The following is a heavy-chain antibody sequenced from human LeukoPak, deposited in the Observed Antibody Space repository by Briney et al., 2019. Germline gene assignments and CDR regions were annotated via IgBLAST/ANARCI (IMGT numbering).Heavy chain of an antibody. Sequence: ASVKVSCKASGYTFTSYAMHWVRQASGQRLEWMGWINAGNGNTKYSQKFQGRVTITRDTSASTAYMELSSLRSEDTAVYYCARGFYYASSGYYSVRWFDPWGQGTLVTVSS. CDR3: ARGFYYASSGYYSVRWFDP. D-gene: IGHD3-22*01. CDR1: GYTFTSYA. J-gene: IGHJ5*02. V-gene: IGHV1-3*01. CDR2: INAGNGNT.